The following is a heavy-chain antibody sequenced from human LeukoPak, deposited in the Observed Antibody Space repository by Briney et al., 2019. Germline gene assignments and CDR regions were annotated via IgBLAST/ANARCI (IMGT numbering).Heavy chain of an antibody. CDR3: ARDHTWLQRGAVFNY. CDR2: IYSDGST. V-gene: IGHV3-53*01. J-gene: IGHJ4*02. D-gene: IGHD6-19*01. Sequence: GGSLRLSCAASGFTVSSNYMSWVRQAPGKGLEWVSVIYSDGSTYYADSVKGRFSISRDNSKNTLYLQMNSLRAEDTAVYYCARDHTWLQRGAVFNYWGQGTLVTVSS. CDR1: GFTVSSNY.